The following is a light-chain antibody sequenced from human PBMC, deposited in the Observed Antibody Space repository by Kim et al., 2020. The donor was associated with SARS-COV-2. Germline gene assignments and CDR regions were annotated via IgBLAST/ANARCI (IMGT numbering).Light chain of an antibody. CDR2: AVT. CDR1: SSDIGDHNY. J-gene: IGLJ2*01. V-gene: IGLV2-11*01. CDR3: CSFAGSHILV. Sequence: GQSVTISFTGSSSDIGDHNYVSWYQQHPGNVPKLIIYAVTRRPSGVPDRFSGSKSGNTASLTISGLQAEDEADYFCCSFAGSHILVFGGGTQLTVL.